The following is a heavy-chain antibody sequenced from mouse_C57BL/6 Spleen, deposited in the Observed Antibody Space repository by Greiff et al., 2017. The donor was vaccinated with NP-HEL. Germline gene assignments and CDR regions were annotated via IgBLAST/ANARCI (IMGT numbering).Heavy chain of an antibody. CDR1: GYTFTDYN. CDR3: ARGYYGNYVWFAY. J-gene: IGHJ3*01. Sequence: EVQLVESGPELVKPGASVKMSCKASGYTFTDYNMHWVKQSHGKSLEWIGYINPNNGGTSYNQKFKGKATLTVNKSSSTAYMELRSLTSEDSAVYYCARGYYGNYVWFAYWGQGTLVTVSA. D-gene: IGHD2-1*01. V-gene: IGHV1-22*01. CDR2: INPNNGGT.